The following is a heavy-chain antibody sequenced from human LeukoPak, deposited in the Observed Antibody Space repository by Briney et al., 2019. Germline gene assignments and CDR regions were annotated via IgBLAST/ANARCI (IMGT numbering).Heavy chain of an antibody. V-gene: IGHV4-4*02. CDR3: ARSPPGLYIRGYGSGSYSDY. Sequence: SETLSLTCAVSGGSISSSNWWSWVRQPPGKGLEWIGEIYHSGSTNYNPSLKSRVTISVDKSKNQFSLKLSSVTAADTAVYYCARSPPGLYIRGYGSGSYSDYWGQGTLVTVSS. D-gene: IGHD3-10*01. CDR1: GGSISSSNW. J-gene: IGHJ4*02. CDR2: IYHSGST.